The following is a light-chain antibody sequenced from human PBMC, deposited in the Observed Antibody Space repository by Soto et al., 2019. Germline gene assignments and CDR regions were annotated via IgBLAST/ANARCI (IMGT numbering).Light chain of an antibody. CDR3: PQYGSYVT. V-gene: IGKV3-20*01. CDR1: QSVSSSY. Sequence: EIVLTQSPGTLSLSPGERATLSCRASQSVSSSYLAWYQQKPGQAPRLLIYGASSRATGIPDRFSGSGSGTDFTLTISRLEPEDFAVYYCPQYGSYVTFGQGTKVDIK. CDR2: GAS. J-gene: IGKJ1*01.